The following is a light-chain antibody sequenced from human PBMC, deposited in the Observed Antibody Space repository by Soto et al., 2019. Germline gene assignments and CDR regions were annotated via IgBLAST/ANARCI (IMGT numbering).Light chain of an antibody. J-gene: IGKJ2*01. CDR1: QSVSSSS. CDR3: QHFGSSPGYT. CDR2: GGS. Sequence: EIVLTQSPGTLFLSPGERATLSCRASQSVSSSSLAWYQQKPGQAPRLLIYGGSSRATGIPDRFSGSGSGTDFTLTISRLEPEDLAVYFCQHFGSSPGYTFGQGTKLQLQ. V-gene: IGKV3-20*01.